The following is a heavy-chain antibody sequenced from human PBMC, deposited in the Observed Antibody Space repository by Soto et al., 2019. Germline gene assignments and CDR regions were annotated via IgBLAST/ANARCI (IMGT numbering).Heavy chain of an antibody. J-gene: IGHJ3*02. V-gene: IGHV4-30-2*01. CDR2: IYEGGNT. CDR1: GGSIISDGYS. Sequence: SETLSLTCAVSGGSIISDGYSWSWIRQPPGKGLQWIGHIYEGGNTYYTPSLESRVAISTDKSKNQFSLRLSSVTAADTAVYYCVRRSPEDAFDIWGQGTMVTVS. CDR3: VRRSPEDAFDI.